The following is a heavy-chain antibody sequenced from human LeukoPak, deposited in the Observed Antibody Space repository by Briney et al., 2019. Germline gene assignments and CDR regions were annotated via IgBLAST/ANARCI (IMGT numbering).Heavy chain of an antibody. CDR3: ASLGDVPAGRGHTWFDP. CDR2: IYHSGST. V-gene: IGHV4-38-2*01. Sequence: PSETLSLTCAVSGYSISSGYYWGWIRQPPGKGLEWIGSIYHSGSTYYNPSLKSRVTISVDTSKNHFSLKLSSVTAADTAIYYCASLGDVPAGRGHTWFDPWGQGTLVTVSS. D-gene: IGHD3-10*01. J-gene: IGHJ5*02. CDR1: GYSISSGYY.